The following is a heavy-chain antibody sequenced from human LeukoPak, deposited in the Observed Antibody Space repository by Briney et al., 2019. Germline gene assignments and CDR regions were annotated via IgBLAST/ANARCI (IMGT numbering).Heavy chain of an antibody. Sequence: ASVKVSCKASGGTLSSYAISWVRQAPGQGLEWMGGIIPIFGTANYAQKFQGRVTITADESTSTAYMELSSLRSEDTAVYYCARLPRDGYTYGTFDYWGQGTLVTVSS. D-gene: IGHD5-24*01. V-gene: IGHV1-69*01. J-gene: IGHJ4*02. CDR3: ARLPRDGYTYGTFDY. CDR2: IIPIFGTA. CDR1: GGTLSSYA.